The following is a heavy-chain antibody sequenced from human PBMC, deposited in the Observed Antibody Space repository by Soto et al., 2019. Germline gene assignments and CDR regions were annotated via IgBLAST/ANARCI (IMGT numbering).Heavy chain of an antibody. CDR3: ARCRHYYDSTFFDY. J-gene: IGHJ4*02. D-gene: IGHD3-22*01. CDR2: IYYSGSP. CDR1: GGSISSYY. V-gene: IGHV4-59*01. Sequence: SETLSLTCTVSGGSISSYYWSWIRQPPGKGLEWIGYIYYSGSPNYNPSLKSRVTISVGTSKNQFSLKLSSVTAADTAVYYCARCRHYYDSTFFDYWGQGTLVTVSS.